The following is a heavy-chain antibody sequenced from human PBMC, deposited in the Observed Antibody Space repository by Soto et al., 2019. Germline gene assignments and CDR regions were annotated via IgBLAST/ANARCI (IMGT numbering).Heavy chain of an antibody. D-gene: IGHD5-18*01. Sequence: QVQLVQSGAEVKKPGSSMKVSCKASGGTFGSQGIAWVRQAPGQGLEWMGGFIAMLGTPTYAKKVQGRATISADESLTSSYLELRSLRSEDTGVYFCARGAMANFDYWGQGTVVTVSS. CDR3: ARGAMANFDY. J-gene: IGHJ4*02. V-gene: IGHV1-69*01. CDR1: GGTFGSQG. CDR2: FIAMLGTP.